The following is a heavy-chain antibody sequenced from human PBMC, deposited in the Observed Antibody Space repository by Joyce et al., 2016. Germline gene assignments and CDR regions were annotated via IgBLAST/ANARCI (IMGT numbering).Heavy chain of an antibody. J-gene: IGHJ6*03. CDR1: GFTFSGSA. D-gene: IGHD2-2*01. CDR2: IRSKADNYAT. CDR3: TNTKLIVAPAQSGVYYYYHYMDV. V-gene: IGHV3-73*01. Sequence: EVQLVESGGGLVQPGGSLKLSCAASGFTFSGSAMHWVRQASGKGLEWVGRIRSKADNYATADAASVKGRFNISRDDSKNTAYLQMNGLKSEDTAVYYCTNTKLIVAPAQSGVYYYYHYMDVWGKGTTVTVSS.